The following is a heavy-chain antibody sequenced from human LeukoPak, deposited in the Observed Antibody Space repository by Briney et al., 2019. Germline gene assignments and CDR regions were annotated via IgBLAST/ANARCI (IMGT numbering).Heavy chain of an antibody. V-gene: IGHV3-23*01. CDR2: ISGSGGST. D-gene: IGHD2-2*01. Sequence: GGSLRLSCAASGFTFSSYAMSWVRQAPGEGLEWVSAISGSGGSTYYADSVKGRFTISRDNSKNTLYLQMNSLRAEDTAVYYCAKYDVVVPAAIISYYYYGMDVWGQGTTVTVSS. CDR1: GFTFSSYA. J-gene: IGHJ6*02. CDR3: AKYDVVVPAAIISYYYYGMDV.